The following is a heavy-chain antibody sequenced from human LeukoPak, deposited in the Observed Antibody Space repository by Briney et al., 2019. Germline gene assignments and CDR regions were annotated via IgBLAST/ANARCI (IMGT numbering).Heavy chain of an antibody. CDR2: INPSGGST. J-gene: IGHJ4*02. CDR1: GYTFPNYY. Sequence: ASVKVSCKASGYTFPNYYVHWVRQAPGQGLDWMGIINPSGGSTSYAQNFQGRVTMTRDTSTSTVYMELSSLRSEDTAVYYCARGYPMDWNYFDYWGQGTLVTVSS. CDR3: ARGYPMDWNYFDY. V-gene: IGHV1-46*01. D-gene: IGHD3/OR15-3a*01.